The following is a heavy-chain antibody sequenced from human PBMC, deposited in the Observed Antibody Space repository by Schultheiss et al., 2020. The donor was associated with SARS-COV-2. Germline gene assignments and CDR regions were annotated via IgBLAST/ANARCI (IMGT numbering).Heavy chain of an antibody. CDR1: GGSISSSSYY. CDR3: AIKGRLGIEDY. CDR2: IYYSVST. V-gene: IGHV4-39*01. J-gene: IGHJ4*02. D-gene: IGHD7-27*01. Sequence: SETLSLTCTVSGGSISSSSYYWGWIRQPPGKGLEWIGSIYYSVSTYYNPSLKSRVTISVDTSKNQFSLKLSSVTAADTAVYYCAIKGRLGIEDYWGQGTLVTVSS.